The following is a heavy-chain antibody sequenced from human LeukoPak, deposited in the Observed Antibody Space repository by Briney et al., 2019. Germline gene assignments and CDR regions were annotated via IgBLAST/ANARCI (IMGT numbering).Heavy chain of an antibody. Sequence: PGGSLRLSCAASGFTFSSYSINWVRQAPGRGLEWVSSISSSSSYIYYADSVKGRFTISRDNAKNSLYLQMNSLRAEDTAVYYCARDPVSSDVYNGMDVWGQGTTVTVSS. V-gene: IGHV3-21*01. CDR2: ISSSSSYI. CDR3: ARDPVSSDVYNGMDV. CDR1: GFTFSSYS. J-gene: IGHJ6*02. D-gene: IGHD1-14*01.